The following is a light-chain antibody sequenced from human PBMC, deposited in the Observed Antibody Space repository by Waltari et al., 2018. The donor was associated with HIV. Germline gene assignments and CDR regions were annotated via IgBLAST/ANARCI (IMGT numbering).Light chain of an antibody. CDR1: SLRSYY. CDR2: GKN. J-gene: IGLJ2*01. Sequence: SSELTQDPAVSVALGQTVRITCQGDSLRSYYASWYQQKPGQAPVLFDLGKNNRPSGIPDRFSGSSSGNTASLTITGAQAEDEADYYCNSRDSSGNHVVFGGGTKLTVL. CDR3: NSRDSSGNHVV. V-gene: IGLV3-19*01.